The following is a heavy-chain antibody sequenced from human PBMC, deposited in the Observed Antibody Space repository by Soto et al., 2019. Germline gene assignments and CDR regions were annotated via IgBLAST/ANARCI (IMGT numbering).Heavy chain of an antibody. D-gene: IGHD1-7*01. V-gene: IGHV1-18*01. CDR2: ISAYNGNT. Sequence: QVQLVQSGAEVKKPGASVKVSCKASGYTFTSYGISWVLQAPGQGLEWMGWISAYNGNTNFAQKLQGRVTMTTETSTSTAYMELRSLRSDDTAVYYCARDREYHWNYNWFDPWGQGTLVTVSS. CDR3: ARDREYHWNYNWFDP. J-gene: IGHJ5*02. CDR1: GYTFTSYG.